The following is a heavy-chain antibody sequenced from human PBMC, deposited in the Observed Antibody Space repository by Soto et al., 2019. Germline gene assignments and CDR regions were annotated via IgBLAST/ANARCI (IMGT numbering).Heavy chain of an antibody. J-gene: IGHJ4*02. CDR1: GFTFSSYA. V-gene: IGHV3-23*01. Sequence: GSLRLSCAASGFTFSSYAMSWVRQAPGKGLEWVSAISGSGGSTYYADSVKGRFTISRDNSKNTLYLQMNSLRAEDTAVYYCAKTLIITIFGVAPSYFDYWGQGTLVTVSS. D-gene: IGHD3-3*01. CDR3: AKTLIITIFGVAPSYFDY. CDR2: ISGSGGST.